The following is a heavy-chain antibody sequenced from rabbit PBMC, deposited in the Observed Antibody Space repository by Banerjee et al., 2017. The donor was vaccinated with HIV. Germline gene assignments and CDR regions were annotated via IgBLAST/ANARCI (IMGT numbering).Heavy chain of an antibody. Sequence: QEQLVESGGGLVQPGGSLKLSCKASGFSFSSSYWICWVRQAPGKGLEWIACIYAGSSGNTYYASWAKGRFTISKTSSTTVTLQMTSLTAADTATYFCARDLTGVIGWNFNFWGPGTLVTVS. CDR3: ARDLTGVIGWNFNF. CDR2: IYAGSSGNT. CDR1: GFSFSSSYW. V-gene: IGHV1S45*01. D-gene: IGHD1-1*01. J-gene: IGHJ4*01.